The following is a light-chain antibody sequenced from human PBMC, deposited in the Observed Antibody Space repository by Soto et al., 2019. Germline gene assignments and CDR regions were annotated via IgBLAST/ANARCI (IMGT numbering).Light chain of an antibody. CDR3: CSYAGGDTFFL. V-gene: IGLV2-23*02. CDR1: SGDVGSYSP. J-gene: IGLJ1*01. CDR2: EVT. Sequence: QSVLTQPASVSGSPGQTITISCTGTSGDVGSYSPVSWYQQLPGKAPKLIIYEVTKRPSGVSNRFSGSKSGNTASLTISGLQDEDEAESFCCSYAGGDTFFLFGTGTKVTVL.